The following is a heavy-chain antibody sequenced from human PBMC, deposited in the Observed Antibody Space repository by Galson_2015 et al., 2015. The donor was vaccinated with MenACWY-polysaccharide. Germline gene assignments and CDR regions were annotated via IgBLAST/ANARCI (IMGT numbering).Heavy chain of an antibody. V-gene: IGHV3-30*03. CDR1: GFTFRNYG. Sequence: SLRLSCAASGFTFRNYGMYWVRQAPGKGLEWVAVISYDGGDKYYADSVRGRFTISRDNSKNTLYLQMNSLRAEDTAVYYCAAWRRTYYFDYWGQGTLVTVSS. CDR2: ISYDGGDK. D-gene: IGHD1-1*01. J-gene: IGHJ4*02. CDR3: AAWRRTYYFDY.